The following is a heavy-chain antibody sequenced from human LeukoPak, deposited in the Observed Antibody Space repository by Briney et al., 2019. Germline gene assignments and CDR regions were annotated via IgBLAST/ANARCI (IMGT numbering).Heavy chain of an antibody. CDR2: INHSGST. CDR1: GGSFSGYY. J-gene: IGHJ4*02. Sequence: SETLSLTCAVYGGSFSGYYSSWIRQPPGKGLEWIGEINHSGSTNYNPSLKSRVTISVDTSKNQFSLKLSSVTAADTAVYYCARGYDFWSGYCDYWGQGTLVTVSS. D-gene: IGHD3-3*01. V-gene: IGHV4-34*01. CDR3: ARGYDFWSGYCDY.